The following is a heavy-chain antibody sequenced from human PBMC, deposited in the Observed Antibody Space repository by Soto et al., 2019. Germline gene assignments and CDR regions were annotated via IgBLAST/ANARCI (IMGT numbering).Heavy chain of an antibody. D-gene: IGHD3-16*01. CDR2: ISAYNGNT. J-gene: IGHJ6*02. Sequence: QVQLVQSGAEVKKPGASVKVSCKASGYTFTSSGISWVRQAPGQGLVWMGWISAYNGNTNYAQKLQGRVTMTTDTSTSTAYMELRSLRSDDTAVYYCARVLTLNNQVRGGNYYGMDVWGQGTTVTVSS. CDR3: ARVLTLNNQVRGGNYYGMDV. V-gene: IGHV1-18*01. CDR1: GYTFTSSG.